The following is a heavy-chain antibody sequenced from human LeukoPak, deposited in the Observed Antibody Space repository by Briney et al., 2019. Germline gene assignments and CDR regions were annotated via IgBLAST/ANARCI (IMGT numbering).Heavy chain of an antibody. Sequence: PGGSLRLSCAASGFTFSDYYMSWIRQAPGKGLEWVSYISSSSSYTNYADSVKGRFTISRDNAKSTVYLQMNSLRAEDSAVYYCATIGLGAYWGQGTLVTVSS. CDR2: ISSSSSYT. D-gene: IGHD3/OR15-3a*01. CDR1: GFTFSDYY. J-gene: IGHJ4*02. V-gene: IGHV3-11*06. CDR3: ATIGLGAY.